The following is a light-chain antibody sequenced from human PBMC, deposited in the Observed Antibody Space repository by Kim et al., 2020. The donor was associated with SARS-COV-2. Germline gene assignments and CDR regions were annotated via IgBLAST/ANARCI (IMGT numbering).Light chain of an antibody. CDR2: DAS. CDR3: QQYDRAPLT. Sequence: LSPGRRAPLSCRASQSINSNYLAWYQQKPGQAPRLLIYDASNRATGIPYRFTGSGSGTDFTLTINRLEPEDFAVYFCQQYDRAPLTFGQGTKLEI. CDR1: QSINSNY. J-gene: IGKJ2*01. V-gene: IGKV3-20*01.